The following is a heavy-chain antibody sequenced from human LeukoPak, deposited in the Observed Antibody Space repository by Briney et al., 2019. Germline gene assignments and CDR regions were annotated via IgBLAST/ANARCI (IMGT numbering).Heavy chain of an antibody. CDR1: GFTVSSNY. CDR2: IYSGGST. Sequence: GGSLRLSCAASGFTVSSNYMSWVRQAPGKGLEWVSVIYSGGSTYYADSVKGRFTISRDNSKNTLYLQMNSLRAEDTAVYYCARGWDQFHHYYYYYYGMDVWGQGTTVTVSS. V-gene: IGHV3-66*01. J-gene: IGHJ6*02. D-gene: IGHD1-26*01. CDR3: ARGWDQFHHYYYYYYGMDV.